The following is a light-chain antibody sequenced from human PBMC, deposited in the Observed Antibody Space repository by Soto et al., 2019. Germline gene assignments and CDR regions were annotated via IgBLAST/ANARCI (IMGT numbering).Light chain of an antibody. CDR1: QSVSSN. Sequence: ELVMTQSPATLSVSPGERAKLSCRASQSVSSNLAWYQQKPGQAPRLLIYGESARATGITARFSGSGSGTEFTLTISSLQSEDFAVYFCQQYYDWPRTFGQGTKV. CDR2: GES. CDR3: QQYYDWPRT. V-gene: IGKV3-15*01. J-gene: IGKJ1*01.